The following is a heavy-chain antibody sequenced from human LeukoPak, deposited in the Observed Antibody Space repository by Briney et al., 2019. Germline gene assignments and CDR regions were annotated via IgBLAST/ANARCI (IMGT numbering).Heavy chain of an antibody. CDR2: INPNSGGT. V-gene: IGHV1-2*02. CDR1: GYTFTGYF. Sequence: ASVKVSCKTSGYTFTGYFVYWVRQAPGQGLEWMGWINPNSGGTNYAQKFQGRVTMTRDTSISIAYMELSRLRSDDTAMYYCARWLAGTPLSVYSCQGTLVTVSS. J-gene: IGHJ4*02. CDR3: ARWLAGTPLSVY. D-gene: IGHD6-19*01.